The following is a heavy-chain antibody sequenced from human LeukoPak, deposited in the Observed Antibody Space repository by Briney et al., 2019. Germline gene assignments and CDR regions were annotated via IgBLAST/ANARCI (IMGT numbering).Heavy chain of an antibody. D-gene: IGHD2-2*02. V-gene: IGHV3-30*02. J-gene: IGHJ6*03. Sequence: GGSLRLSCAASGFTFSSYGMHWVRQAPGKGREWVAFIRYDGSNKYYADSVKGRFTISRDNSKNTLYLQMNSLRAEDTAVYYCAKDPRYCSSTSCYTYYYYYYYMDVWGKGTTVTVSS. CDR2: IRYDGSNK. CDR1: GFTFSSYG. CDR3: AKDPRYCSSTSCYTYYYYYYYMDV.